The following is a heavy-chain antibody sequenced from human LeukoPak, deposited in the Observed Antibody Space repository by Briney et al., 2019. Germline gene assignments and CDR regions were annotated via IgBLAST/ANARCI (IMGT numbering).Heavy chain of an antibody. CDR3: ARSRGVSGYDFAY. Sequence: GRSLRLSCAAPGFTFSSYTMHWVRQAPGKGLEWVALISYDGSNKYYVDSVKGRFTISRDNSKNTLYLQMNSLRVEDTAVYYCARSRGVSGYDFAYWGQGTLVIVSS. CDR2: ISYDGSNK. D-gene: IGHD5-12*01. V-gene: IGHV3-30-3*01. J-gene: IGHJ4*02. CDR1: GFTFSSYT.